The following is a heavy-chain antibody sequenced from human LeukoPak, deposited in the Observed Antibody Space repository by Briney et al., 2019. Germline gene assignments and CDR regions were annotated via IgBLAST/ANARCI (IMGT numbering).Heavy chain of an antibody. CDR3: ARMYYYGSGSYSNSAHFDY. CDR2: IIPILGTA. J-gene: IGHJ4*02. Sequence: SVKVSCKASGGTFSSYAISWVRQAPGQGLEWMGGIIPILGTANYAQKFQGRVTITTDESTSTAYMELSSLRSEDTAVYYCARMYYYGSGSYSNSAHFDYWGQGTLVTVSS. CDR1: GGTFSSYA. V-gene: IGHV1-69*05. D-gene: IGHD3-10*01.